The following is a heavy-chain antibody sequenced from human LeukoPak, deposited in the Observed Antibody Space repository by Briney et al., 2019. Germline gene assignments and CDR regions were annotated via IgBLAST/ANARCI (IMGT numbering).Heavy chain of an antibody. CDR2: ISYDGSNK. V-gene: IGHV3-30*18. CDR3: AKAGDIVAPVY. D-gene: IGHD5-12*01. Sequence: GWSFRVSCAASGFTFSSYGRHWVRQGPGKGLEWVAVISYDGSNKYYADSVKGRFTISRDNSKNTLYLQMNSLRAEDTAVYYCAKAGDIVAPVYWGQGTLVTVSS. CDR1: GFTFSSYG. J-gene: IGHJ4*02.